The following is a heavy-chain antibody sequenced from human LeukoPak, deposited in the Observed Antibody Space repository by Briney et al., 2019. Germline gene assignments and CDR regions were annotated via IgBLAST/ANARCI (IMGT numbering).Heavy chain of an antibody. CDR2: IYYSGST. D-gene: IGHD1-1*01. Sequence: SETLSLTCTVSGGSISSSSYYWGWIRQPPGKGLEWIGSIYYSGSTYYNPSLKSRVTISVDTSKNQFSLKLSSVTAADTAVYYCARHGTGNFDYWGQGILVTVSS. CDR3: ARHGTGNFDY. J-gene: IGHJ4*02. CDR1: GGSISSSSYY. V-gene: IGHV4-39*01.